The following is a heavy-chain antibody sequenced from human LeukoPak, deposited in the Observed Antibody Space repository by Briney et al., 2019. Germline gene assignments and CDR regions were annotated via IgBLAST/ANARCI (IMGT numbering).Heavy chain of an antibody. CDR1: GGSISSGDYY. V-gene: IGHV4-30-4*08. CDR2: IYYSGST. D-gene: IGHD3-3*01. Sequence: PSETLSLTRTVSGGSISSGDYYWSWIRQPPGKGLEWIGYIYYSGSTYYNPSLKSRVTISVDTSKNQFSLKLSSVTAADTAVYYCARVLRFLEWSGRMDVWGKGTTVTVSS. J-gene: IGHJ6*04. CDR3: ARVLRFLEWSGRMDV.